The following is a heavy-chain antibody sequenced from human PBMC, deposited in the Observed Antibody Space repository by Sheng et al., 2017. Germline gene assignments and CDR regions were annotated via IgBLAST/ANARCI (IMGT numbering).Heavy chain of an antibody. J-gene: IGHJ4*02. CDR3: VRGSGWVLXY. CDR2: IKQDGSET. V-gene: IGHV3-7*01. Sequence: EVHLVESGGGLVQPGGSLRLSCAASGFTLSDSWMDWVRQAPGKGLEWVAKIKQDGSETFYVDSVKGRFTISRDNAKNSLYLQMNSLRAEDTAVYYCVRGSGWVLXYWGQGSRGHR. CDR1: GFTLSDSW. D-gene: IGHD6-25*01.